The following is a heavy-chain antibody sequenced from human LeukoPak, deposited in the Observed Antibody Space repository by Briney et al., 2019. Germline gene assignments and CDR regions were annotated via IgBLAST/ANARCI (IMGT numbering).Heavy chain of an antibody. CDR3: ARLYCYDSLDY. CDR2: INHSGST. V-gene: IGHV4-34*01. J-gene: IGHJ4*02. CDR1: GGSFSGYY. D-gene: IGHD3-22*01. Sequence: SETLSLTCAVYGGSFSGYYWSWIRQPPGKGLEWIGEINHSGSTNYNPSLKSRVTISVDTSKNQFSLKLSSVTAADTAVYYCARLYCYDSLDYWGQGTLVTVSS.